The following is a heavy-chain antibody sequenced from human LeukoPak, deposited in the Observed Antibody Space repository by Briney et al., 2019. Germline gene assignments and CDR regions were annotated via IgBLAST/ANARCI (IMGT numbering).Heavy chain of an antibody. CDR1: GGSFSSYY. Sequence: SETLSLTCTVSGGSFSSYYWSWIRQPAGKGLEWIGRIYTSGSTNYNPSLKSRVTMSVDTSKNQFSLKLSSVTAADTAVYYCAREVNQYYYYYYMDVWGKGTTVTISS. V-gene: IGHV4-4*07. CDR2: IYTSGST. CDR3: AREVNQYYYYYYMDV. D-gene: IGHD1-14*01. J-gene: IGHJ6*03.